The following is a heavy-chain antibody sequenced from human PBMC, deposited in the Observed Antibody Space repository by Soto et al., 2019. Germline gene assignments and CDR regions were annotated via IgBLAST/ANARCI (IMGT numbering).Heavy chain of an antibody. J-gene: IGHJ4*02. CDR3: ARHSGLRYFDWLPDY. CDR1: GGSISSYY. V-gene: IGHV4-59*08. D-gene: IGHD3-9*01. Sequence: SETLSLTCTVSGGSISSYYWSWIRQPPGKGLEWIGYIYYSGSTNYNPSLKSRVTISVDTSKNQFSLKLSSVTAADTAVYYCARHSGLRYFDWLPDYWGQGTLVTVS. CDR2: IYYSGST.